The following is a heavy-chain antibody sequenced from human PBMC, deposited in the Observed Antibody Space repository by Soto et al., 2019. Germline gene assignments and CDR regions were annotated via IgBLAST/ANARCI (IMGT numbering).Heavy chain of an antibody. CDR2: ITTDKGKT. Sequence: ASVKVSCKTSGYTFTSFGISWVRQAPGQGLEWMGWITTDKGKTNYAQKFQGRVTMTTDTSTSTAYMELRSLRSDDTAVYYCARGMITFGGVIVIHEYFDYWGQGTLVTVSS. CDR1: GYTFTSFG. CDR3: ARGMITFGGVIVIHEYFDY. D-gene: IGHD3-16*02. V-gene: IGHV1-18*01. J-gene: IGHJ4*02.